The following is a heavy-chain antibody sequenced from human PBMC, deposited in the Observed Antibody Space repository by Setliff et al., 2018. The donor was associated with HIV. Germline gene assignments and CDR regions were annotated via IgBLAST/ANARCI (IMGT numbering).Heavy chain of an antibody. J-gene: IGHJ4*02. CDR2: IYYSGST. CDR1: GGSISSGDYY. D-gene: IGHD3-10*01. V-gene: IGHV4-30-4*08. Sequence: SETLSLTCTVSGGSISSGDYYWSWIRQPPGKGLEWIGYIYYSGSTYYNPSLKSRVTISVDTSKNKFSLKLSSVTAAYTAVYYCARVQRSGSYYRPYYFDYWGQGTLVTVSS. CDR3: ARVQRSGSYYRPYYFDY.